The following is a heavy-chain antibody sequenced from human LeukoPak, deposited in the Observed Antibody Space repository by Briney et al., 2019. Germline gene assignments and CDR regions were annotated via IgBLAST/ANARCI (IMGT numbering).Heavy chain of an antibody. Sequence: GGSLRLSCAASGSTFSNYGMHWVREAAGTGLERVAFISKDGSKKYYGSSVTGRFITSRDNSRNTVYLQMDSLRPEDAAVYYCAKDKGWSRVIDYWGQGTLVTVAS. J-gene: IGHJ4*02. CDR1: GSTFSNYG. CDR3: AKDKGWSRVIDY. CDR2: ISKDGSKK. V-gene: IGHV3-30*18. D-gene: IGHD2-15*01.